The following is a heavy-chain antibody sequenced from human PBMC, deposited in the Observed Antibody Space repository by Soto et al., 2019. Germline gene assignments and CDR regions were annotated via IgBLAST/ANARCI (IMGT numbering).Heavy chain of an antibody. J-gene: IGHJ4*02. CDR2: ISAYNGNT. V-gene: IGHV1-18*01. CDR1: GYTFTTYG. D-gene: IGHD6-19*01. CDR3: ASGAVAGRRSFDY. Sequence: GASVKVACTASGYTFTTYGISWVRQAPGQGLEWMGWISAYNGNTNYAQKLQGRVTMTTDTSTSTAYMELRSLRSDDTAVYYCASGAVAGRRSFDYWGQGTLVTVSS.